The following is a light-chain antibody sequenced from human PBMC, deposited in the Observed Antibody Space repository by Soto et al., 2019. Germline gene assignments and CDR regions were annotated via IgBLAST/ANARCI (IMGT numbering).Light chain of an antibody. V-gene: IGKV1-6*01. Sequence: AIQMTQSPSSLSASVGDRVSITCRTSQDIGNDLGWYQQKPGQPPKLLIYAAFRVQGGVPSRFSGRGSGSDFTLTIASLQPVDVATYYCLQDHSYPRTFGQGTKVEVK. CDR3: LQDHSYPRT. CDR2: AAF. CDR1: QDIGND. J-gene: IGKJ1*01.